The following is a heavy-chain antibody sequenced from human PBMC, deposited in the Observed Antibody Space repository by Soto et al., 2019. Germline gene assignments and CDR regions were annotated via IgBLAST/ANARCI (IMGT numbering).Heavy chain of an antibody. D-gene: IGHD4-17*01. CDR2: ISYDGSNK. J-gene: IGHJ4*02. CDR3: ARATTTVSTSDYFDY. V-gene: IGHV3-30-3*01. Sequence: QVQLVESGGGVVQPGRSLRLSCAASGFTFSSYAMHWVRQAPGKGLAWVAVISYDGSNKYYADSVKGRFTISRDNSKNTRYLQLNSLRPEAKAVYCCARATTTVSTSDYFDYWGQGTMGTVPS. CDR1: GFTFSSYA.